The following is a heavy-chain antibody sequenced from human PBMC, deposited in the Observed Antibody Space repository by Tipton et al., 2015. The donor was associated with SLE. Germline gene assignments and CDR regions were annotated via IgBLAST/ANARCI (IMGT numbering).Heavy chain of an antibody. J-gene: IGHJ4*02. D-gene: IGHD3-10*01. CDR1: GGSISSYY. Sequence: TLSLTCTVSGGSISSYYWSWIRQPSGKGLEWIGSIYYSGSTYYNPSLKSRVTISVDTSKNQFSLKLSSVTAADTAVYYCASFTMVRGDYWGQGTLVTVSS. V-gene: IGHV4-59*05. CDR3: ASFTMVRGDY. CDR2: IYYSGST.